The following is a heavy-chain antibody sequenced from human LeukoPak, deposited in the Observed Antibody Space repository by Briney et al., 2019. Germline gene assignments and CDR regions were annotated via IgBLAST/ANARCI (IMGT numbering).Heavy chain of an antibody. CDR2: ISYSGTT. J-gene: IGHJ4*02. CDR3: ASSPGAAAGTGY. CDR1: SASISSSPHF. Sequence: SETLSLTCTVSSASISSSPHFWAWIRQSPGKGLEWIGSISYSGTTYYNPSLKSRVTISVDTSENHFSLKLSSVTAADTAVYYCASSPGAAAGTGYWGQGTLVTVSS. V-gene: IGHV4-39*02. D-gene: IGHD6-13*01.